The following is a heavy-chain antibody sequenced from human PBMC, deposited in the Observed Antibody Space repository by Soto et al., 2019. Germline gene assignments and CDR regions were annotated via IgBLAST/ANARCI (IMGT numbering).Heavy chain of an antibody. CDR2: SHYSGTT. CDR1: GGSIGSSDYY. J-gene: IGHJ5*02. Sequence: SETLSLTCTVSGGSIGSSDYYWGWIRQPPGRGLEWIGSSHYSGTTYYNPALKSRVTISIDTSRNNFSLKLIAVTAADTAVYYCTRRIDTEFDPWGQGTLVTVSS. V-gene: IGHV4-39*02. CDR3: TRRIDTEFDP.